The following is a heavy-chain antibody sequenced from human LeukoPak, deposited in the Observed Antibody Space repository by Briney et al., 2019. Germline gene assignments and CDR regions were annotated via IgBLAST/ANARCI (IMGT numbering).Heavy chain of an antibody. D-gene: IGHD5-12*01. CDR3: ARGIDSGYDYFDS. CDR1: GFTFDDYG. V-gene: IGHV3-20*04. CDR2: INWNSGSR. J-gene: IGHJ4*02. Sequence: GGSLRLSCAASGFTFDDYGMSWVRQAPGKGLEWVSGINWNSGSRGYADSVKGRFTISRDNAKNSLYLRMNSLRAEDTAFYYCARGIDSGYDYFDSWGQGTLVTVSS.